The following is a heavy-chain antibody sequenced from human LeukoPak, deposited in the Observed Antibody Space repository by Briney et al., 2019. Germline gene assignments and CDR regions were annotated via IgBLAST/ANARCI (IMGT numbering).Heavy chain of an antibody. Sequence: ASVKVSCKASGYTFTGYYMHWVRQAPGQGLEWMGRIIPILGIANYAQKFQGRVTITADKSTSTAYMELSSLRSEDTAVYYCATDYGDSSAEARFDYWGQGTLVTVSS. J-gene: IGHJ4*02. CDR1: GYTFTGYY. CDR3: ATDYGDSSAEARFDY. D-gene: IGHD4-17*01. V-gene: IGHV1-69*04. CDR2: IIPILGIA.